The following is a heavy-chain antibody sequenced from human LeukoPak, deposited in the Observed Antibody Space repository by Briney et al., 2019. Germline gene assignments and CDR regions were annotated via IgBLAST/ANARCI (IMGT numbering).Heavy chain of an antibody. Sequence: SETLSLTCTVSGGSISSSSYYWGWIRQPPGKGLEWIGSIYHSGSTYYNPSLKSRVTISVDTSKNQFSLKLSSVTAADTAVYYCATSSGIAAGAFDSWGQGTLATVSS. CDR2: IYHSGST. V-gene: IGHV4-39*07. CDR1: GGSISSSSYY. CDR3: ATSSGIAAGAFDS. D-gene: IGHD6-25*01. J-gene: IGHJ4*02.